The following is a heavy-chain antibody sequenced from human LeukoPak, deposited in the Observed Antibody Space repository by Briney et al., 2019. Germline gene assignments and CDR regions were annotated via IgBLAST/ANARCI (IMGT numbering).Heavy chain of an antibody. CDR2: INHSGST. Sequence: SETLSLTCAVYGGSFSGYYWSWIRQPPGKGLEWIGEINHSGSTNYNPSLKSRVTISVDTSKNQFSLKLSSVTAADTAVYYCVRRLRSLISGSYYYYMDVWGKGTTVTISS. CDR1: GGSFSGYY. D-gene: IGHD4-17*01. V-gene: IGHV4-34*01. J-gene: IGHJ6*03. CDR3: VRRLRSLISGSYYYYMDV.